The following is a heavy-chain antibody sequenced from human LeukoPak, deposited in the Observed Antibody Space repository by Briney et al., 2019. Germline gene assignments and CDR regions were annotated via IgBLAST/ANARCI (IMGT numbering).Heavy chain of an antibody. CDR1: GGSISSSSYY. CDR2: IYYSGST. V-gene: IGHV4-39*07. D-gene: IGHD5-18*01. CDR3: ARGSLYSYTPGD. J-gene: IGHJ4*02. Sequence: SETLSLTCTVSGGSISSSSYYWGWIRQPPGKGLEWIGSIYYSGSTYYNPSLKSRVTISVDTSKNQFSLRLSSVTAADTAVYYCARGSLYSYTPGDWGQGTLVTVSS.